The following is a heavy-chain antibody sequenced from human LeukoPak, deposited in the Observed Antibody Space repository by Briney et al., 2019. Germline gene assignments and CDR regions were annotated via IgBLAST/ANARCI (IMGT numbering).Heavy chain of an antibody. CDR3: ARQTGSGLFILP. D-gene: IGHD3/OR15-3a*01. V-gene: IGHV4-4*07. CDR2: TYTSGST. J-gene: IGHJ4*02. Sequence: SETLSLTCTVSGGSISSYYWSWIRQPAGKGLEWIGRTYTSGSTNYNPSLKSRVTISVDTSKNQFSLRLTSVTAADTAVYYCARQTGSGLFILPGGQGTLVTVSS. CDR1: GGSISSYY.